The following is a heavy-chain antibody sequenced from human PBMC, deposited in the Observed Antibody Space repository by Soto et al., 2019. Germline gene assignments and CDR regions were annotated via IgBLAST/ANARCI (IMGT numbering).Heavy chain of an antibody. CDR2: INPSGGST. Sequence: ASVKVSCKASGYTFTSYYMHWVRQAPGQGLEWMGIINPSGGSTSYAQKFQGRVTMTRDTSTSTVYMELSSLRSEDTAVYYCAREPLGDSSGYGYYYYGMDVWGQGTPVTVSS. J-gene: IGHJ6*02. CDR3: AREPLGDSSGYGYYYYGMDV. V-gene: IGHV1-46*01. CDR1: GYTFTSYY. D-gene: IGHD3-22*01.